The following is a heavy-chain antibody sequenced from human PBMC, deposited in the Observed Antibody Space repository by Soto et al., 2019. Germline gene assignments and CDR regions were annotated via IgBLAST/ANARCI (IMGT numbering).Heavy chain of an antibody. J-gene: IGHJ6*03. CDR1: GFTFSSYA. CDR2: ISSNGGST. CDR3: ARDLIGVRGYYYMDV. V-gene: IGHV3-64*01. D-gene: IGHD3-10*01. Sequence: GGSLRLSCAASGFTFSSYAMHWVRQAPGKGLEYVSAISSNGGSTYYANSVKGRFTISRDNSKNTLYLQMGSLRAEDMAVYYCARDLIGVRGYYYMDVWGKGTTVTVSS.